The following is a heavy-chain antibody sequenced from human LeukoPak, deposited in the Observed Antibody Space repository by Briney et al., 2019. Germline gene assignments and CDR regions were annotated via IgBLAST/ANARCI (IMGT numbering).Heavy chain of an antibody. CDR1: GGSISSSNW. Sequence: SGTLSLTCAVSGGSISSSNWWSWVRQPPGKGLEWIGKIYHSGSTNYNPSLKSRVTISVDKSKNQFSLKLSSVTAADTAVYYCARAGQGYCSSTSCYMSLDYWGQGTLVTVSS. J-gene: IGHJ4*02. CDR3: ARAGQGYCSSTSCYMSLDY. D-gene: IGHD2-2*02. V-gene: IGHV4-4*02. CDR2: IYHSGST.